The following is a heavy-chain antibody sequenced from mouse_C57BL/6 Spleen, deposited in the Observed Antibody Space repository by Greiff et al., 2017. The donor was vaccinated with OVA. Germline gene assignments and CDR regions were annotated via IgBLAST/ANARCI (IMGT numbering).Heavy chain of an antibody. J-gene: IGHJ4*01. CDR1: GFTFSDYY. CDR3: ARAHYYGDAMDY. CDR2: INYDGSST. D-gene: IGHD2-1*01. Sequence: EVKLVESEGGLVQPGSSMKLSCTASGFTFSDYYMAWVRQVPEKGLEWVANINYDGSSTYYLDSLKSRFIISRENAKNILYLQMSSLKSEDTATYYCARAHYYGDAMDYWGQGTSVTVSS. V-gene: IGHV5-16*01.